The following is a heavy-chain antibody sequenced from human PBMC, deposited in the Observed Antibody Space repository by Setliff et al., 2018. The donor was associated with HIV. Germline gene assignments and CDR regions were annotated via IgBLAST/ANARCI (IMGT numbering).Heavy chain of an antibody. CDR1: GYSISIGYY. V-gene: IGHV4-38-2*02. Sequence: SETLSLTCAVSGYSISIGYYWGWIRQPPGKGLEWIGNIYHSGSTYYNPSLKSRVTISVDTSKNRFSLKLSSVTAADTAVYYCARDNSYYYGSGSHYWYGMDVWGQGTTVTVSS. CDR3: ARDNSYYYGSGSHYWYGMDV. J-gene: IGHJ6*01. D-gene: IGHD3-10*01. CDR2: IYHSGST.